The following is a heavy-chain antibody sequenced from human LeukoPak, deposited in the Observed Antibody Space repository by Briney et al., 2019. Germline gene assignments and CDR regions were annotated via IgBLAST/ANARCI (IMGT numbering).Heavy chain of an antibody. CDR3: AKASAMIVVVSKHFDY. Sequence: GGSLRLSCAASGFTFSSYAMSWVRQAPGKGLEWVSAISGSGGSTYYADSVKGRFTISRDNPKNTLYLQMNSLRAEDTAVYYCAKASAMIVVVSKHFDYWGQGTLVTVSS. D-gene: IGHD3-22*01. J-gene: IGHJ4*02. CDR2: ISGSGGST. V-gene: IGHV3-23*01. CDR1: GFTFSSYA.